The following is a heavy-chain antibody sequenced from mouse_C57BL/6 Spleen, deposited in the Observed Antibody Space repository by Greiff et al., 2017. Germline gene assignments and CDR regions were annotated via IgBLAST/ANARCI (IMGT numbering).Heavy chain of an antibody. CDR3: ARRRMAYDGYYRGYFDY. J-gene: IGHJ2*01. CDR2: ISSGSSTI. D-gene: IGHD2-3*01. CDR1: GFTFSDYG. V-gene: IGHV5-17*01. Sequence: EVKLVESGGGLVKPGGSLKLSCAASGFTFSDYGMHWVRQAPEKGLEWVAYISSGSSTIYYADTVKGGFTISRDNAKNTLFLQMTSLRSEDTAMYYCARRRMAYDGYYRGYFDYWGQGTTLTVSS.